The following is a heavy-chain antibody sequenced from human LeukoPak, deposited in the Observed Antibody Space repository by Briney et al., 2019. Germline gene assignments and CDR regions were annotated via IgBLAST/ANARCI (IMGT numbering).Heavy chain of an antibody. CDR3: AKGPPRAATVVGSWDY. V-gene: IGHV3-23*01. CDR1: GFTFSTYA. D-gene: IGHD2-15*01. Sequence: TGGSLRLSCAASGFTFSTYAMNWVRQAPGKGLEWVSAISGSGGSTYYADSVKGRFTISRDNSKNTLYLQMNSLRAEDTAVYYCAKGPPRAATVVGSWDYWGQGTLVTVSS. CDR2: ISGSGGST. J-gene: IGHJ4*02.